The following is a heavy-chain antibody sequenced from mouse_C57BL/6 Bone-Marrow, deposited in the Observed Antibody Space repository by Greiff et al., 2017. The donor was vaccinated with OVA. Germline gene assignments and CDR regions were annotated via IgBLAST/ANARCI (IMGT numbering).Heavy chain of an antibody. CDR3: ARDYYGSPYAMDY. V-gene: IGHV5-4*01. CDR2: ISDGGSYT. J-gene: IGHJ4*01. CDR1: GFTFSSYA. Sequence: DVKLVESGGGLVKPGGSLKLSCAASGFTFSSYAMSWVRQTPEKRLEWVATISDGGSYTYYPDNVKGRFTISRDNAKNNLYLQMSHLKSEDTAMYYCARDYYGSPYAMDYWGQGTSVTVSS. D-gene: IGHD1-1*01.